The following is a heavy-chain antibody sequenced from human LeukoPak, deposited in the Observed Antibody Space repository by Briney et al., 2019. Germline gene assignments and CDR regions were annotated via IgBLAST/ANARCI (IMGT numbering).Heavy chain of an antibody. CDR1: GFTFSSSG. V-gene: IGHV3-23*01. CDR2: ISSSGGST. J-gene: IGHJ4*02. Sequence: GGSLRLSCSASGFTFSSSGMSWVRQAPGKGLEGVSGISSSGGSTYYADSVKGRFTISRDSSKNTVYLQMNSLSAEDTAVYYCAKGRGIPLYFDYWGQGTLVTVSS. D-gene: IGHD2-15*01. CDR3: AKGRGIPLYFDY.